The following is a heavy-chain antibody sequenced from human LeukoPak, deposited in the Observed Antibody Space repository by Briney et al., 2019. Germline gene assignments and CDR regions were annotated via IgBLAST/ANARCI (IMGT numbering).Heavy chain of an antibody. V-gene: IGHV3-23*01. CDR1: GFTFSSYV. CDR3: AKSSAIGCSSTSCTPTYFDY. Sequence: GGSLRLSCAASGFTFSSYVMSWVRQAPGKGLEWVSAISGSGGSTYYADSVKGRFTISRDNSKNTLYLQMNSLRAEDTAVYYCAKSSAIGCSSTSCTPTYFDYWGQGTLVTVSS. CDR2: ISGSGGST. D-gene: IGHD2-2*01. J-gene: IGHJ4*02.